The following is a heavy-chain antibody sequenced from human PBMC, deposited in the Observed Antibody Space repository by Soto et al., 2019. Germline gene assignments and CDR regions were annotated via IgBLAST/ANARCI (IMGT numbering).Heavy chain of an antibody. V-gene: IGHV3-23*01. CDR1: GSPLPSSG. CDR3: AKDASTYYDFWSGYSSFDS. CDR2: ISGSGGST. Sequence: GRSFRLSLGASGSPLPSSGLTGSRKSPGKGLVWVAAISGSGGSTYYAESLKGRFTISRDNSKNTLYLQMSSLRAEDTAVYYCAKDASTYYDFWSGYSSFDSWGQGTLVTVSS. J-gene: IGHJ4*02. D-gene: IGHD3-3*01.